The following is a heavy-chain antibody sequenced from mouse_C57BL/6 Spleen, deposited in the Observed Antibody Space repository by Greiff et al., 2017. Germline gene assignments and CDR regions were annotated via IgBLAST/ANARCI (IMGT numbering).Heavy chain of an antibody. CDR3: ARSGGYSNYFDY. CDR2: IYPGDGDT. CDR1: GYAFSSSW. V-gene: IGHV1-82*01. Sequence: QVQLQHSGPELVKPGASVKISCKASGYAFSSSWMNWVKQRPGKGLEWIGRIYPGDGDTNYNGKFKGKATLTADKSSITAYMQLSSLTSEDSAVYFCARSGGYSNYFDYWGQGTTLTVSS. D-gene: IGHD2-5*01. J-gene: IGHJ2*01.